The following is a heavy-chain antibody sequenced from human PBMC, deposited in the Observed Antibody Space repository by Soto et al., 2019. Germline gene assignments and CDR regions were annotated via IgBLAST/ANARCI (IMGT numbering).Heavy chain of an antibody. CDR2: IYYSGST. CDR3: ARRTPGYETPSFDY. V-gene: IGHV4-31*03. CDR1: GGSISSGGYY. J-gene: IGHJ4*02. D-gene: IGHD5-12*01. Sequence: PSETLSLTCTVSGGSISSGGYYWSWIRQHPGKGLEWIGYIYYSGSTYYNPSLKSRVTLSVDTSKNQFSLKLSSVTAADTAVYYCARRTPGYETPSFDYWGQGTLVTVSS.